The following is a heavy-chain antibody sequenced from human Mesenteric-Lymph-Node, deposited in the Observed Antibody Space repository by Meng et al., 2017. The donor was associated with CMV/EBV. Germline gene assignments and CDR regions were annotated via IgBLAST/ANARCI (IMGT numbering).Heavy chain of an antibody. V-gene: IGHV1-18*01. D-gene: IGHD3-22*01. CDR1: GYTFTSYG. Sequence: ASVKVSCKASGYTFTSYGISWVRQAPGQGLEWMGWISAYNGNTNYAQKLQGRVTMTTDTSTSTAYMELRSLRSEDTAVYYCARGANRANSSGYWDSAFDIWGQGTMVTVSS. CDR2: ISAYNGNT. J-gene: IGHJ3*02. CDR3: ARGANRANSSGYWDSAFDI.